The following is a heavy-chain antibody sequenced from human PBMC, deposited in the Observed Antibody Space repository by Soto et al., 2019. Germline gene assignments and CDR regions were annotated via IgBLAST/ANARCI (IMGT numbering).Heavy chain of an antibody. D-gene: IGHD5-12*01. CDR1: GCTFSSYA. J-gene: IGHJ4*02. CDR3: AKVKTWTCLYC. V-gene: IGHV3-23*01. Sequence: GWLRRSCSASGCTFSSYAMTWVRQAPGRGLEWVSSISGSGDTTYYADSVKGRFTISRDNSKNTLYLQMNSLRAEDTAVYYCAKVKTWTCLYCWGQGTVVTVYS. CDR2: ISGSGDTT.